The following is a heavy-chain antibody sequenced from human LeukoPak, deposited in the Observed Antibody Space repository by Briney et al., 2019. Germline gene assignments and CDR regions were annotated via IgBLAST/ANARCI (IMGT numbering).Heavy chain of an antibody. D-gene: IGHD1-20*01. J-gene: IGHJ6*02. CDR3: ARALRARITGTTASVYGMDV. Sequence: PSETLSLTCTVSGGSISSYYWSWIRQPPGKGLEWIGYIYYSGSTNYKPSLKSRVTISVDTSKNQFSLKLSSVTAADTAVYYCARALRARITGTTASVYGMDVWGQGTTVTVSS. V-gene: IGHV4-59*01. CDR1: GGSISSYY. CDR2: IYYSGST.